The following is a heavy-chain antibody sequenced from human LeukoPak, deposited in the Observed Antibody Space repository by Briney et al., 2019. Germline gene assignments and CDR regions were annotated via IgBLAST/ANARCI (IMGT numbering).Heavy chain of an antibody. D-gene: IGHD2/OR15-2a*01. CDR1: GLTVTDNY. J-gene: IGHJ4*02. CDR2: IFPDGRT. V-gene: IGHV3-53*01. CDR3: ARTNTVYGDFDY. Sequence: GWSLRLSCAASGLTVTDNYFSWVRQAPGKGLEWVSVIFPDGRTYHADSVKGRFTISRDRPKNTLLLQMNSLRADDTALYHCARTNTVYGDFDYWGQGILVTVSS.